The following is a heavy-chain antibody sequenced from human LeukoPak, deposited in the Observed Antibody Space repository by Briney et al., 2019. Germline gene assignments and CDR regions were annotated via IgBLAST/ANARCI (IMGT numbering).Heavy chain of an antibody. J-gene: IGHJ4*02. Sequence: SETLSLTCAVYGGSFSGYYWSWIRQPPGKGLEWIGEINHSGSTNYNPSLKSRVTISVDTSKNQFSLKLSSVTAADTAVYYCARGSQSLGYCSGGSCRTKIFDYWGQGTLVTVSS. CDR1: GGSFSGYY. V-gene: IGHV4-34*01. D-gene: IGHD2-15*01. CDR2: INHSGST. CDR3: ARGSQSLGYCSGGSCRTKIFDY.